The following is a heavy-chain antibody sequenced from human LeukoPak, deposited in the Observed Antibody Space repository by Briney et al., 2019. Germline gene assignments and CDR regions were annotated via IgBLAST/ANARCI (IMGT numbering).Heavy chain of an antibody. CDR3: VSSEWYAAFDI. CDR2: INSDGSSI. J-gene: IGHJ3*02. Sequence: GGSLRLSCAASGFSFSSHWMHWVRQAPGKGLMWVSRINSDGSSISYADSVKGRFTISRDNAKNTLYLEMDSLRAEDTAVYYCVSSEWYAAFDIWGQGTMVTVSS. D-gene: IGHD6-19*01. CDR1: GFSFSSHW. V-gene: IGHV3-74*01.